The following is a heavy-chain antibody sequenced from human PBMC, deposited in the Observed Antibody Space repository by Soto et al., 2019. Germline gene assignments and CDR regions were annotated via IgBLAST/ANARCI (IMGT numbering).Heavy chain of an antibody. D-gene: IGHD6-6*01. Sequence: GGSLRLSCAAFGFTFSSYSMNWVRQAPGKGLEWVSSISSSSSYIYYADSVKGRFTISRDNAKNSLYLQMNSLKAEDTAVYYCAGEYSRSKTYWGQGTLVTVSS. V-gene: IGHV3-21*01. CDR3: AGEYSRSKTY. CDR1: GFTFSSYS. J-gene: IGHJ4*02. CDR2: ISSSSSYI.